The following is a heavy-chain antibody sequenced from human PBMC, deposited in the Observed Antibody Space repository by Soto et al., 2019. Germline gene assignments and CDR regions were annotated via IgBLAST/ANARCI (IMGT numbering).Heavy chain of an antibody. CDR3: AKGLSSNRGF. V-gene: IGHV3-23*01. Sequence: EVQLLESGGGLVQPGGSMRLSCAASGFTFSSYAMSWVRQAPGKGLEWVSGISTSGGSTYYADSVKGRFTISRDNSKNTLYLQMNSLRVEDTAVYYCAKGLSSNRGFWGQGTLVTFSS. CDR1: GFTFSSYA. CDR2: ISTSGGST. D-gene: IGHD6-13*01. J-gene: IGHJ4*02.